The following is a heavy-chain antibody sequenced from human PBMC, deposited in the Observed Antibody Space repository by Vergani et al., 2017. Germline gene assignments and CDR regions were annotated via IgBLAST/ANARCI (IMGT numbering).Heavy chain of an antibody. CDR3: TRRPLYGDYVGWFDP. CDR2: IRSKANSYAT. CDR1: GFTFSGSA. Sequence: EVQLVESGGGLVQPGGSLKLSCAASGFTFSGSAMHWVRQASGKGLEWVGRIRSKANSYATAYAASVKGRFTISRDDSKNTAYLQMNSLTTEDTAVYYCTRRPLYGDYVGWFDPWGQGTLVTVSS. V-gene: IGHV3-73*01. J-gene: IGHJ5*02. D-gene: IGHD4-17*01.